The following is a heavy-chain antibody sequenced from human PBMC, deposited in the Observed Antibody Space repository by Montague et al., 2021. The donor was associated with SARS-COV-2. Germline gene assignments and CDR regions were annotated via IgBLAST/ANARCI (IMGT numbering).Heavy chain of an antibody. CDR3: ARSYGDYRDSYFDY. V-gene: IGHV2-70*01. J-gene: IGHJ4*02. CDR2: IDWDEDQ. D-gene: IGHD4-17*01. CDR1: GFSRNTSGMC. Sequence: PALVKPTQTLTLTCTFPGFSRNTSGMCVSWIRQPPGKALEWLALIDWDEDQYYSTSLKTRLTISKDTSKNQVVLTMTNMDPIDTATYYCARSYGDYRDSYFDYWGQGTLVTVSS.